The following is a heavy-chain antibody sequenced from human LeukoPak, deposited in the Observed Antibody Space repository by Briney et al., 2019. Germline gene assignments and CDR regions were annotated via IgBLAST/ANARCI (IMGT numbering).Heavy chain of an antibody. Sequence: SETLSLTCTVSGGSISSSSYYWGWIRQPPGKGLEWIGSIYYSGSTYYNPSLKSRVTISVDTSKNQFSLKLSSVTAADTAVYYCAGSSRFLEFHYYYYYMDVWGKGTTVTVSS. CDR1: GGSISSSSYY. D-gene: IGHD3-3*01. CDR3: AGSSRFLEFHYYYYYMDV. J-gene: IGHJ6*03. CDR2: IYYSGST. V-gene: IGHV4-39*07.